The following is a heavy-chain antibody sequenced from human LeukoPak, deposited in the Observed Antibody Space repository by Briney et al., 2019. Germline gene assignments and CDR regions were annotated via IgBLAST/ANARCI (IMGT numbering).Heavy chain of an antibody. CDR1: GGSFSGYY. V-gene: IGHV4-34*01. D-gene: IGHD3-16*01. CDR3: ARNSKLMLYFDY. CDR2: INHSGST. J-gene: IGHJ4*02. Sequence: SETLSLTCAVYGGSFSGYYWSWIRQPPGKGLEWIGEINHSGSTNYNPSLKSRVTMSVDTSKNQFSLKLSSVTAADTAVYYCARNSKLMLYFDYWGQGTLVTVSS.